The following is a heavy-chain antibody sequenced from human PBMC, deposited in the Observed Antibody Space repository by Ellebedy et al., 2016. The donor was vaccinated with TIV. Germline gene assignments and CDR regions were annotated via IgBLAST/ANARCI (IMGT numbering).Heavy chain of an antibody. D-gene: IGHD6-19*01. CDR2: AFHSGGT. V-gene: IGHV4-34*01. CDR1: GGSSANSY. J-gene: IGHJ4*02. Sequence: MPSETLSLTCAVYGGSSANSYWSLIRQPQWNGLEWIGEAFHSGGTTYNPSLKSRVTVAAATSKNQFSLNLPSGTAADTAVYYCARGAQSSDRRFDSWGQGTLVTGSS. CDR3: ARGAQSSDRRFDS.